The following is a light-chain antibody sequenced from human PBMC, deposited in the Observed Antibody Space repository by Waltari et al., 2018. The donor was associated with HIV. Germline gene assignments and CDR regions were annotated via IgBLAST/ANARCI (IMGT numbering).Light chain of an antibody. Sequence: QSALTQPASVSGSPGQSITISCTGTSSDVGGYNYVSWYQQHPGKAPKLMIYSVSNRPSGVSKRFSGSKSGNTASLTISGLQAEDEADYYCISYTSSSTLEFGGGTKLTVL. V-gene: IGLV2-14*03. CDR2: SVS. CDR1: SSDVGGYNY. J-gene: IGLJ3*02. CDR3: ISYTSSSTLE.